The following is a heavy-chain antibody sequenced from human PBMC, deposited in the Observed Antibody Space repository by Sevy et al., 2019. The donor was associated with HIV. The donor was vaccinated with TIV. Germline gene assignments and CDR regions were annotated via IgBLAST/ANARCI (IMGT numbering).Heavy chain of an antibody. CDR2: ISSGSSSI. D-gene: IGHD3-3*01. J-gene: IGHJ3*02. CDR1: GFRFDRYS. V-gene: IGHV3-48*01. Sequence: GGSLRLSCAASGFRFDRYSMNWVRQAPGKGLEWVSYISSGSSSINYADSVKDRFTISRDNAKKYLFLQMNSLRAEDTAVYYCARGPSIFGDVDGLNIWGQGTMVTVSS. CDR3: ARGPSIFGDVDGLNI.